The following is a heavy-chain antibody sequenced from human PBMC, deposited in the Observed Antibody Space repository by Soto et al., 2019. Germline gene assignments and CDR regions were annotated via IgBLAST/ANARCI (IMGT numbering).Heavy chain of an antibody. CDR2: ISWNSGAI. J-gene: IGHJ4*02. V-gene: IGHV3-9*01. D-gene: IGHD3-9*01. Sequence: ESGGGWVQPGRSLRLSCAVSGFTFDDYAMHWVRQAPGEGLEWVSGISWNSGAIGYADSVKGRFIVLRDNAKSTLYLQMNSLRTEDTALYYCAKAMGPDWLARLDCWGQGTLVTVSS. CDR1: GFTFDDYA. CDR3: AKAMGPDWLARLDC.